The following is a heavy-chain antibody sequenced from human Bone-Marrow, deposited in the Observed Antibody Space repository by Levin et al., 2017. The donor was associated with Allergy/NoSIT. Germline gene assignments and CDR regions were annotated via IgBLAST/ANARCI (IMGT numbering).Heavy chain of an antibody. Sequence: SVKVSCKASGGTFSSSAISWVLPAPGPGLEWMGGIIPIFGTANYAQKFQGRVTITADESTSTAYMELSSLRSEDTAVYYCARGLAVAGPGPFDYWGQGTLVTVSS. D-gene: IGHD6-19*01. V-gene: IGHV1-69*13. CDR1: GGTFSSSA. CDR2: IIPIFGTA. CDR3: ARGLAVAGPGPFDY. J-gene: IGHJ4*02.